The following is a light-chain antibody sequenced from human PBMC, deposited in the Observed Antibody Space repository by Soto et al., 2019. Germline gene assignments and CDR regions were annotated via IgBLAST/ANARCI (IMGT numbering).Light chain of an antibody. CDR3: ISYTSSRIYV. V-gene: IGLV2-14*01. J-gene: IGLJ1*01. CDR2: EVS. CDR1: SSDVGAYNY. Sequence: QSVLTQPASVSGSPGQSITISCTGTSSDVGAYNYVSWYQQHPGRAPKLMIYEVSSRPSGVSNRFSGSKSDNTASLTISGLQAEDEADYYCISYTSSRIYVFGTGTKVTVL.